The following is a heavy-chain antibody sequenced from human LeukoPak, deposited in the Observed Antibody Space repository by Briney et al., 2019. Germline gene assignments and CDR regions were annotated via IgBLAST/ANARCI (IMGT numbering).Heavy chain of an antibody. D-gene: IGHD5-18*01. J-gene: IGHJ4*02. CDR2: IYYSGNT. Sequence: SETLSLTCTVSDGSLSSNSYYWGWIRQPPGKGLEWIAKIYYSGNTYYNPSLKSRVTISVDTSKTQFSLKLSSVTAADTAVYYCARHRRGYSYGYLGYWGQGTLVTVSS. V-gene: IGHV4-39*01. CDR1: DGSLSSNSYY. CDR3: ARHRRGYSYGYLGY.